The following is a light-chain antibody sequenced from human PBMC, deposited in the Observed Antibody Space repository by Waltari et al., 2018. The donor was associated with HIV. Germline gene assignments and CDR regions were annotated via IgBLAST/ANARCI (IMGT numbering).Light chain of an antibody. V-gene: IGLV2-14*03. J-gene: IGLJ2*01. CDR1: SSDVGGYNY. Sequence: SCTGTSSDVGGYNYVSWYQQHPGKAPKLMIYDVSNRPSGVSNRFSGSKSGNTASLTISRLQAEDEADYYCSSYTSSSVVFGGGTKLTVL. CDR3: SSYTSSSVV. CDR2: DVS.